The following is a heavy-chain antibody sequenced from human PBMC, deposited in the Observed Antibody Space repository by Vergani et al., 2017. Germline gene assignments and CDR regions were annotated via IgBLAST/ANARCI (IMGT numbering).Heavy chain of an antibody. V-gene: IGHV1-46*01. Sequence: QVQLVQSGAEVKKPGASVKVSCKASGYNFTSYYMHWVRPAPGQGLEWMGILNPSGGSTSYAQKFQGRVTMTRDTSTSTVYMELSSLRSEDTAVYYCAREHNCSGSSGYSGWSDPWGQGTLVTVSS. D-gene: IGHD2-15*01. CDR3: AREHNCSGSSGYSGWSDP. CDR2: LNPSGGST. J-gene: IGHJ5*02. CDR1: GYNFTSYY.